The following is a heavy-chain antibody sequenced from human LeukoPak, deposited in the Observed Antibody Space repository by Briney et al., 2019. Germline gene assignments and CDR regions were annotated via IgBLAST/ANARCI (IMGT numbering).Heavy chain of an antibody. J-gene: IGHJ4*02. CDR1: GFNFSSYV. Sequence: PGGSLRLSCAASGFNFSSYVMHWVRQAPGKGLEWVAVISYDGSNKYYADSVKGRFTISRDNSKNTLYLQMNSLRAEDTAVYYCARSFDYGDLRDWGQGTLVTVSS. D-gene: IGHD4-17*01. CDR2: ISYDGSNK. CDR3: ARSFDYGDLRD. V-gene: IGHV3-30*04.